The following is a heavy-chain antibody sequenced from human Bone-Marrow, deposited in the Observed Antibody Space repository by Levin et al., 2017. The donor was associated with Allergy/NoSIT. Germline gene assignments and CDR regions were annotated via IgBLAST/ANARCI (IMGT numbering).Heavy chain of an antibody. J-gene: IGHJ3*01. CDR1: GDSIRNNY. V-gene: IGHV4-59*08. D-gene: IGHD3-16*01. CDR2: IHSTGST. Sequence: SETLSLTCTVSGDSIRNNYWSWIRQAPGKGLEWIGYIHSTGSTNYSPSLKSRVTLSVDTSENQFSLRLTSVTAADTAVYYCARHFWGSGGEGDAFDLWGQGTVVTVSS. CDR3: ARHFWGSGGEGDAFDL.